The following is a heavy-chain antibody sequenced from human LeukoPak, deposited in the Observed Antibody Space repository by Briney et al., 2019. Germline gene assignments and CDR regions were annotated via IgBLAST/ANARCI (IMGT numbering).Heavy chain of an antibody. V-gene: IGHV1-2*02. Sequence: ASVKDSCKASGYTFTGYYMHWVRQAPGQGLEWMGWINPNSGGTNYAQKFQGRVTMTRDTSIRTAYMELSRLRSDDTAVYYCARDQSYYYDSSGYYYVVGFDYWGQGTLVTVPS. J-gene: IGHJ4*02. CDR3: ARDQSYYYDSSGYYYVVGFDY. CDR2: INPNSGGT. CDR1: GYTFTGYY. D-gene: IGHD3-22*01.